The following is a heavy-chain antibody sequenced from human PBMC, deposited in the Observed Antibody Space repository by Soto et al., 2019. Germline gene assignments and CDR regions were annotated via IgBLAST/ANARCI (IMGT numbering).Heavy chain of an antibody. Sequence: QVPLVQSGAEVKKSGSSVKVSCKASGGTFSNYTISWVRQAPGQGLEWMGRIIPILGIANYPQKFQGRVTITADKSTNTAYLELSSLRSEDTAMYYCAKVSEMGSMTEGYYYYMDVWGKGTTVTVSS. CDR3: AKVSEMGSMTEGYYYYMDV. CDR1: GGTFSNYT. D-gene: IGHD3-10*01. J-gene: IGHJ6*03. CDR2: IIPILGIA. V-gene: IGHV1-69*02.